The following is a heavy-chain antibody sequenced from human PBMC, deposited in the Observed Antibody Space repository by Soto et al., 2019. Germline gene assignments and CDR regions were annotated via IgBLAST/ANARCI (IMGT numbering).Heavy chain of an antibody. CDR2: IKSKTDGGSA. CDR1: GFTFSTYA. CDR3: ACVMISRRGAEAFHF. D-gene: IGHD3-10*01. Sequence: GALRLSCAASGFTFSTYAMSWVRQAPGKGLEWVGRIKSKTDGGSADYAAPVKGRFTVSRDDSKNTVYLQMNSLKTEDTAVYYCACVMISRRGAEAFHFSGQWTIVTVS. J-gene: IGHJ3*01. V-gene: IGHV3-15*01.